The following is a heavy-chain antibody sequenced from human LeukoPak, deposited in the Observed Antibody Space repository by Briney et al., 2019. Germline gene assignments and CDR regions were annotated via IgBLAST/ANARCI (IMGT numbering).Heavy chain of an antibody. J-gene: IGHJ4*02. CDR1: GFTVSSNY. CDR2: IYSGGST. CDR3: AKDDRIQTRRYSYNY. V-gene: IGHV3-53*01. Sequence: GGSLRLSCAASGFTVSSNYMSWVRQAPGKGLEWVSVIYSGGSTYYADSVKGRFTISRDNSKNTLYLQMNSLRAEDTAVYYCAKDDRIQTRRYSYNYWGQGTLVTVSS. D-gene: IGHD5-18*01.